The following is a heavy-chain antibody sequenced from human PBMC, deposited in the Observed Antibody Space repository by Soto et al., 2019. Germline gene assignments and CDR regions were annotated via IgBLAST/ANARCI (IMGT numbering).Heavy chain of an antibody. Sequence: QVQLQESGPGLVKPSQTLSLTCTVSGGSISSGGYYWSWIRQHPGKGLEWSGYIYYSGSTHYNPSLKDRVTKSVDAAKNRFALKLSSVTAADTAVYYCARVIDTVATGGNAFDIWGQGTMVTVSS. J-gene: IGHJ3*02. V-gene: IGHV4-31*03. CDR1: GGSISSGGYY. CDR3: ARVIDTVATGGNAFDI. D-gene: IGHD5-12*01. CDR2: IYYSGST.